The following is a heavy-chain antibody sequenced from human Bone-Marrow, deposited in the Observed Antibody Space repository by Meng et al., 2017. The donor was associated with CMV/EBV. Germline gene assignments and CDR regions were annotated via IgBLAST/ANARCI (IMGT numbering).Heavy chain of an antibody. CDR1: GGSISSGAYY. CDR2: IYYSGST. J-gene: IGHJ5*02. V-gene: IGHV4-30-4*08. D-gene: IGHD1-7*01. CDR3: AREGITGTNMGWFDP. Sequence: SETLSLTCTVSGGSISSGAYYWSWIRQPPGKGLEWIGYIYYSGSTYYNPSLKSRVTISVDTSKNQFSLKLSSVTAADTAVYYCAREGITGTNMGWFDPWGQGTLVTVSS.